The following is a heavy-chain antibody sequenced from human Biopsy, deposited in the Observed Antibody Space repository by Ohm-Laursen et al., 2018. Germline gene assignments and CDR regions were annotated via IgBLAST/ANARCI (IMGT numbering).Heavy chain of an antibody. CDR2: VYYIGST. V-gene: IGHV4-59*01. CDR1: GDSISSYY. CDR3: ARDRGYYSDRTVPGYFDL. J-gene: IGHJ2*01. Sequence: GTLSLTCSVSGDSISSYYWSWIRQPPGKGLQWIGYVYYIGSTDYNPSLQSRVTISVDTSKNHFSLRLRSVTPADTAIYYCARDRGYYSDRTVPGYFDLWGRGTLVTVSS. D-gene: IGHD3-22*01.